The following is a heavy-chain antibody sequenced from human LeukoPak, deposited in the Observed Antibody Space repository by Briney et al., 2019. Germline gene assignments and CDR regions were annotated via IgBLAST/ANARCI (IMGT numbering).Heavy chain of an antibody. CDR3: ATTAFLEWEGPWGTGFDY. Sequence: GASVKASCKASGCTFTRYYMHWVRQAPGQGLEWMGWINPNSGGTNYAQKFQGRVTMTRDTSISTAYMELSRLRSDDTAVYYCATTAFLEWEGPWGTGFDYWGQGTLVTVSS. J-gene: IGHJ4*02. CDR1: GCTFTRYY. D-gene: IGHD3-3*02. CDR2: INPNSGGT. V-gene: IGHV1-2*02.